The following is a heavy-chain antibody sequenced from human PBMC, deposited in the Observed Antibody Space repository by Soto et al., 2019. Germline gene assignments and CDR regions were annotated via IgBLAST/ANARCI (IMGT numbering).Heavy chain of an antibody. CDR3: ARGPASGSYYLLAY. CDR1: GDTFTTYD. CDR2: INPNSGNI. J-gene: IGHJ4*02. D-gene: IGHD3-10*01. Sequence: ASVKVSCKASGDTFTTYDINWVRQATGHGLEWMGWINPNSGNIGYAQRFQGRVTMTRDTAIRKAYMEVSSLRSDDTAVYYCARGPASGSYYLLAYSGQGTLVTVSS. V-gene: IGHV1-8*01.